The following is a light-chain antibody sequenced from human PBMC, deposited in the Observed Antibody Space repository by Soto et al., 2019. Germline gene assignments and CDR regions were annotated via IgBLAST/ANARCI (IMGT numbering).Light chain of an antibody. V-gene: IGKV3-15*01. CDR3: QQYTNWPWT. CDR2: GAS. Sequence: ETVLTQFPATLSVSPGERATLSCRASQSVSSNFAWYQQKPGQAPRLLIYGASARATGTPDRFSGSGSGTEFTLTIDSLQSEDFAVYYCQQYTNWPWTFGQGTKVEI. J-gene: IGKJ1*01. CDR1: QSVSSN.